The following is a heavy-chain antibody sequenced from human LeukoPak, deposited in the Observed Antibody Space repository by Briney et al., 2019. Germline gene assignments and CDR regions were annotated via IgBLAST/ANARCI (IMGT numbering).Heavy chain of an antibody. CDR2: IKQDGSEK. CDR3: ARAGSNWNYVY. J-gene: IGHJ4*02. V-gene: IGHV3-7*01. Sequence: PGGSLRLSCAASGFTFSGFLMSWVRQIPGKGLEWVANIKQDGSEKYYADALKGRFTISRDNTKNSVSLQMNSLIVEDTAVYYCARAGSNWNYVYWGQGTLVTVSS. CDR1: GFTFSGFL. D-gene: IGHD1-7*01.